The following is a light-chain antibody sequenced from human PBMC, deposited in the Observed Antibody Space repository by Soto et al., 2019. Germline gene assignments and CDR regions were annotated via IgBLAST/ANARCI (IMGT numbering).Light chain of an antibody. CDR3: QHYGRGSPIA. CDR2: GAS. Sequence: CXASQSVSTNVAWYQQRPGQPPKLLIFGASSRATGIPARFSGSGSGTDFTLIINRLQPEDFALYFCQHYGRGSPIAFGLGTRLEIK. CDR1: QSVSTN. V-gene: IGKV3-20*01. J-gene: IGKJ5*01.